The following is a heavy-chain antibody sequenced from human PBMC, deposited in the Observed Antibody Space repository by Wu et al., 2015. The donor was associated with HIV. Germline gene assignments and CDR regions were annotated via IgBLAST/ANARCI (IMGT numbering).Heavy chain of an antibody. V-gene: IGHV1-69*13. CDR1: GGTFSSYA. D-gene: IGHD2-21*02. CDR2: IIPIFGTA. Sequence: QVQLVQSGAEVKKPGSSVKVSCKASGGTFSSYAISWVRQAPGQGLEWMGRIIPIFGTANYAQKFQGRVTITADESTSTAYMELSSLRSEDTAVYYCARDAYCGGDCFLNWFDPWGQGTLVTVSS. CDR3: ARDAYCGGDCFLNWFDP. J-gene: IGHJ5*02.